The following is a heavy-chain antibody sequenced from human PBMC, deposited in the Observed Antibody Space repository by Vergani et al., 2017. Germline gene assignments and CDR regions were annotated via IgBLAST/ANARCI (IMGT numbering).Heavy chain of an antibody. J-gene: IGHJ4*02. Sequence: QVQLQESGPGLVKPSETLLLTCTVSGGSISSYYWSWIRQPPGKGLEWIGYIHYSGSTNYNPSLKSRVTISVDTSKNQFSLKLSSVTAADTAVYYCARGRDGYRRLDYWGQGTLVTVSS. D-gene: IGHD5-24*01. V-gene: IGHV4-59*01. CDR3: ARGRDGYRRLDY. CDR2: IHYSGST. CDR1: GGSISSYY.